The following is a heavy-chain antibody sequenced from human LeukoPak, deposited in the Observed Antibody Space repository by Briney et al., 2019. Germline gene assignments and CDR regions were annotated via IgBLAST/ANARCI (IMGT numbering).Heavy chain of an antibody. CDR2: INPSGGST. V-gene: IGHV1-46*01. CDR3: ARDGGGGYNFGDFDY. CDR1: EYTFTSYY. D-gene: IGHD5-24*01. Sequence: LVASVTVSCKASEYTFTSYYMHWVRQAPGQGLEGMGIINPSGGSTSYAQKFQGRVTMTRDMSTSTVYMELSSLRSEDTAVYYCARDGGGGYNFGDFDYWGQGTLVTVSS. J-gene: IGHJ4*02.